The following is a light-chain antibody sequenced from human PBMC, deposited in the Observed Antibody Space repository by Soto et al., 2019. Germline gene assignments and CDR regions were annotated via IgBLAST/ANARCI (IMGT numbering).Light chain of an antibody. Sequence: QSVLTQPASVSGSPGQSITISCTETSSDIGDYNSVSWYQQYPGKAPKLMIYEVSNRPSGVSNRFSGSKSGNTASLTISGLQPEDEADYYCCSYTGISTYVFGTGTKLTVL. CDR2: EVS. J-gene: IGLJ1*01. V-gene: IGLV2-14*01. CDR1: SSDIGDYNS. CDR3: CSYTGISTYV.